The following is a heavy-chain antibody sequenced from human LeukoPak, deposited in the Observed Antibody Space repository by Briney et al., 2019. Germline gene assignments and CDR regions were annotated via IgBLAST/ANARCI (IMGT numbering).Heavy chain of an antibody. CDR1: GFTVSSNY. CDR2: IYNNGNT. Sequence: GGSLRLSCAASGFTVSSNYMSWVRQAPGKGLEWVSVIYNNGNTYYADSVKDRFTISRDNSKNTLYLQMNSLRAEDTAVYYCAREVTGGNPFDYWGQGTLVTVSS. J-gene: IGHJ4*02. CDR3: AREVTGGNPFDY. D-gene: IGHD4-23*01. V-gene: IGHV3-53*01.